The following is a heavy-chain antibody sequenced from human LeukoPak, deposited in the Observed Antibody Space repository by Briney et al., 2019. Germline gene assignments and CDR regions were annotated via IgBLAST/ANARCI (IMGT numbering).Heavy chain of an antibody. Sequence: GGSLRLSCAASGFTFSRYSMNWVRQAPGKGLEWVSYVSTSSSRTHYADSVKGRFTISGDNAKNSLYLQMNSLRDEDTAVYYCARDYGSGGPWYFDFWGQGTLATVSS. CDR1: GFTFSRYS. D-gene: IGHD3-10*01. J-gene: IGHJ4*02. V-gene: IGHV3-48*02. CDR3: ARDYGSGGPWYFDF. CDR2: VSTSSSRT.